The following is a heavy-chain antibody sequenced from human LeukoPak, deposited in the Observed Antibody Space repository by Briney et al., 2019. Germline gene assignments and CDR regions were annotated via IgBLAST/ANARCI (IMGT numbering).Heavy chain of an antibody. CDR2: INVGNGNT. Sequence: GASVKVSCKASGYIFTTYAMHWVRQAPGQRLEWMGWINVGNGNTKYSQKFQGRVTITRDTSASTVYMELSSLTSEDTAVYYCARDIDRVFNWFDPWGQGPRSPSPQ. CDR1: GYIFTTYA. J-gene: IGHJ5*02. CDR3: ARDIDRVFNWFDP. V-gene: IGHV1-3*01. D-gene: IGHD6-13*01.